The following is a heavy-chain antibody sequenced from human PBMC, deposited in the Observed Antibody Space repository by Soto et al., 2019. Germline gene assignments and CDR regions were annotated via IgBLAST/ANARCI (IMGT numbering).Heavy chain of an antibody. J-gene: IGHJ6*02. Sequence: SQTLSLTCAISGDSVSSNSAAWNWIRQSPSRGLEWLGRTYYKSKWYNDYALSVKSRITINPDTSKNQFSLQLNSVTPEDTAVYYCARARVTMVRGVIYSYYGMDVWGQGTTVTVSS. V-gene: IGHV6-1*01. CDR2: TYYKSKWYN. D-gene: IGHD3-10*01. CDR1: GDSVSSNSAA. CDR3: ARARVTMVRGVIYSYYGMDV.